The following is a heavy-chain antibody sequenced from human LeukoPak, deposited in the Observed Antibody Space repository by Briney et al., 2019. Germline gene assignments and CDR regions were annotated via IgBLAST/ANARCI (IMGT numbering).Heavy chain of an antibody. CDR3: ARVSGSYRDWFDP. D-gene: IGHD1-26*01. Sequence: SETLSLTCAVYGGSFSGYYWSWIRQPPGKGLEWIGEINHSGSTNYNPSLKSRVTISVDTSKNQFSLKLSSVTAADTAVYYCARVSGSYRDWFDPWGQGTLVTVSS. CDR1: GGSFSGYY. V-gene: IGHV4-34*01. CDR2: INHSGST. J-gene: IGHJ5*02.